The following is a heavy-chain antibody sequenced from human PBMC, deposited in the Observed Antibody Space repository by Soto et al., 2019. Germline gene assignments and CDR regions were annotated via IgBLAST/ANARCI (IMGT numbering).Heavy chain of an antibody. CDR1: SGSISSGGFY. Sequence: QVQLQESGPGLVKPSQTLSLTCTVSSGSISSGGFYWSCIRQHPGKGLEWIGDIYYSGSTYYNPSLKSRVILSVDTSKNQFSLKLSSMPAADTAVYYCARASFGIIAAFDYWGQGTLVTVSS. CDR2: IYYSGST. J-gene: IGHJ4*02. V-gene: IGHV4-31*03. D-gene: IGHD6-13*01. CDR3: ARASFGIIAAFDY.